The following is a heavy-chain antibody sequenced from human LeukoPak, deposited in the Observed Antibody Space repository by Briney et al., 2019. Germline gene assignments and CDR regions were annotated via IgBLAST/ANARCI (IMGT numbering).Heavy chain of an antibody. CDR2: ISGSGGST. Sequence: GGSLRLSCAASGFTFSSSAMSWVRQAPGKGLEWVSSISGSGGSTYYADSVKGRFTISRDNSKNTLYLQMNSLRAEDTAVYYCAKDRAQTPLKYWGQGTLVTVSS. D-gene: IGHD3-10*01. V-gene: IGHV3-23*01. CDR3: AKDRAQTPLKY. CDR1: GFTFSSSA. J-gene: IGHJ4*02.